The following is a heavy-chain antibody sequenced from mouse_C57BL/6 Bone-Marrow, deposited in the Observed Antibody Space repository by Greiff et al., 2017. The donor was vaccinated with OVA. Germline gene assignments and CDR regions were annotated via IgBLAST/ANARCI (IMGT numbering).Heavy chain of an antibody. CDR3: ATHYGSSYGYFDV. J-gene: IGHJ1*03. CDR1: GFTFSDYG. CDR2: ISNLAYSI. Sequence: EVKLMESGGGLVKPGGSLKLSCAASGFTFSDYGMAWVRQAPRKGPEWVAFISNLAYSIYYADTVTGRFTISRENAKNTLYLEMSSLRSEDTAMYYCATHYGSSYGYFDVWGTGTTVTVSS. D-gene: IGHD1-1*01. V-gene: IGHV5-15*01.